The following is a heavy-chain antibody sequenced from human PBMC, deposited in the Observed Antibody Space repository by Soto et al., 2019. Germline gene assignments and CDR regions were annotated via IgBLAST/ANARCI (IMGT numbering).Heavy chain of an antibody. Sequence: GGSLRLSCAASGFTFSSYAMSWVRQAPGKGLEWVSAISGSGGSTYYADSVKGRFTISRDNSKNTMYLQMNSLRAEDTAVYYCAKAGITMIVVVTDFDYWGQGTLVTVYS. CDR3: AKAGITMIVVVTDFDY. CDR2: ISGSGGST. J-gene: IGHJ4*02. V-gene: IGHV3-23*01. CDR1: GFTFSSYA. D-gene: IGHD3-22*01.